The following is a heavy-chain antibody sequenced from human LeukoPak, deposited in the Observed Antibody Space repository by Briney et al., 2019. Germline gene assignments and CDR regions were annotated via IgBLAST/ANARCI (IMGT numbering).Heavy chain of an antibody. V-gene: IGHV3-53*01. CDR1: GFTVSSNS. CDR3: ARDGSGRVPEMSAPDY. D-gene: IGHD3-10*01. J-gene: IGHJ4*02. CDR2: IYSGGNT. Sequence: GGSLRLSCTVSGFTVSSNSWSWVRQAPGKGLEWVSFIYSGGNTHYSDSVKGRFTISRDNSKNTLYLQMNSLRAEETAVYYCARDGSGRVPEMSAPDYWGQGTLVTVSS.